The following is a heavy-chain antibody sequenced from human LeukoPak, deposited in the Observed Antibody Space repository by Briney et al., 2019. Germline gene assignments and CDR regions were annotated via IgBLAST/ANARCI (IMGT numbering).Heavy chain of an antibody. Sequence: ASVKVSCKASGYTFTSYGISWVRQAPGQGLEWMGWISAYNGNTNYAQKLQGRVTMTTDTSTGTAYMELRSLRSDDTAVYYCARDSVVVPAGDAFDIWGQGTMVTVSS. V-gene: IGHV1-18*01. CDR1: GYTFTSYG. CDR3: ARDSVVVPAGDAFDI. D-gene: IGHD2-2*01. CDR2: ISAYNGNT. J-gene: IGHJ3*02.